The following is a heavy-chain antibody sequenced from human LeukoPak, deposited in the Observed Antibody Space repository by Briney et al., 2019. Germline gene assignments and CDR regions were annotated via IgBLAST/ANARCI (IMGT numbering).Heavy chain of an antibody. V-gene: IGHV3-53*01. CDR1: GFTVSSSY. J-gene: IGHJ3*01. CDR3: ASEGSGRTAYNDGLDV. Sequence: PGGSLRLSCAASGFTVSSSYMTWVRQAPGKGLEWVSVIRSGGSTVYADSVKGRFTISRDNSKNALYLQLNSLRAEDTAVYYCASEGSGRTAYNDGLDVWGQGTMVTVSS. D-gene: IGHD3-10*01. CDR2: IRSGGST.